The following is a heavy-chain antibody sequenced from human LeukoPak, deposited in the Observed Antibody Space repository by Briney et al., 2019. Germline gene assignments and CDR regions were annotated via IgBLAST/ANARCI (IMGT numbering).Heavy chain of an antibody. CDR2: ISSSGSTI. CDR3: ARRQLEGGFDY. CDR1: GFTFSSYG. V-gene: IGHV3-48*04. Sequence: PGGSLRLSCAASGFTFSSYGMSWVRQAPGKGLEWVSYISSSGSTIYYADSVKGRFTISRDNAKNSLYLQMNSLRAEDTAVYYCARRQLEGGFDYWGQGTLVTVSS. J-gene: IGHJ4*02. D-gene: IGHD6-13*01.